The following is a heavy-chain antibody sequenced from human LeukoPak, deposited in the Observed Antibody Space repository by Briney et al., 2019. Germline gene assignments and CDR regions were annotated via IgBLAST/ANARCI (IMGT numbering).Heavy chain of an antibody. V-gene: IGHV3-48*01. J-gene: IGHJ4*02. CDR3: ARDRAFGVVVSFDY. CDR1: GFTFSSYS. CDR2: ISSSSSTI. Sequence: GGSLRLSCAASGFTFSSYSMNWVRQAPGKGLEWVSYISSSSSTIYYADSVKGRFTISRDNAKNSLYLQMNSLRAEDTAVYYCARDRAFGVVVSFDYWGQGTLVTVSS. D-gene: IGHD3-3*01.